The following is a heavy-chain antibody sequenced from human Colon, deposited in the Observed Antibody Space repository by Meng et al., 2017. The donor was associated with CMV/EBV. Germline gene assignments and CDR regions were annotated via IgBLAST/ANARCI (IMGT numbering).Heavy chain of an antibody. CDR2: ISYDGSNK. J-gene: IGHJ4*02. V-gene: IGHV3-30-3*01. Sequence: QVQLVESGGGVVQPGRSLRLACAASGCTFSSYAMHWVRQAPGKGLEWVAVISYDGSNKYYADSVKGRFTISRDNSKNTLYLQMNSLRVEDTAVYYCAREGLQLQGTVDYWGQGPLVTVSS. CDR1: GCTFSSYA. CDR3: AREGLQLQGTVDY. D-gene: IGHD4-11*01.